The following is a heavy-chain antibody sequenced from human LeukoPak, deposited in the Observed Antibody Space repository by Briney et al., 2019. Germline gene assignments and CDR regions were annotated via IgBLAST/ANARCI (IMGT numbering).Heavy chain of an antibody. CDR2: TYYRSKWYN. V-gene: IGHV6-1*01. D-gene: IGHD3-3*01. Sequence: SQTLSLTCAISVDSVSSNSAAWNWIRQSPSRGLEWLGRTYYRSKWYNDYAVSVKRRITINPDTSQDQFSLQLNSVTPEDTAVYYCARGSNFNYDFWSGSRSGYDYWGQGTLVTVSS. CDR1: VDSVSSNSAA. J-gene: IGHJ4*02. CDR3: ARGSNFNYDFWSGSRSGYDY.